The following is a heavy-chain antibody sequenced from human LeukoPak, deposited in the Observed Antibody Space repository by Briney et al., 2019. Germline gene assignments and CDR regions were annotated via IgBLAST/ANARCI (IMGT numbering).Heavy chain of an antibody. Sequence: PGGSLRLSCAASGSTFSSYGMHWVRQAPGKGLEWVAVISYDGSNKYYADSVKGRFTISRDNSKNTLYLQMNSLRAEDTAVYYCAKDWGSGWYRYAFDIWGQGTVVTVSS. J-gene: IGHJ3*02. D-gene: IGHD6-19*01. V-gene: IGHV3-30*18. CDR1: GSTFSSYG. CDR2: ISYDGSNK. CDR3: AKDWGSGWYRYAFDI.